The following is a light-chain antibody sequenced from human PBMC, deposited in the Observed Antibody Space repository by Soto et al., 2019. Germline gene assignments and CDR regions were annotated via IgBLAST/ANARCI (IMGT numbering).Light chain of an antibody. V-gene: IGKV4-1*01. Sequence: DIVMTQSPDSLAVSLGERATINCKSSQTILYSSNNENYLAWYQQKPGQPPKLLIYWASTRESGVPDRFSGSGSGTDFTLTISSLQTEDVAVYYCQQYYSVPPTFGQGTKLEIK. J-gene: IGKJ2*01. CDR2: WAS. CDR3: QQYYSVPPT. CDR1: QTILYSSNNENY.